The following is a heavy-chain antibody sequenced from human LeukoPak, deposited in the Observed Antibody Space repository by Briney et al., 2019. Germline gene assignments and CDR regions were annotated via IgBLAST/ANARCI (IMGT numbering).Heavy chain of an antibody. J-gene: IGHJ4*02. CDR2: ITSRDGTT. D-gene: IGHD3-22*01. CDR3: ARDRPNYYGSDGHYYRRDGDY. Sequence: PGGSLRLSCAASGFTFSIYAMSWVRQTPGEGLEWVSSITSRDGTTYYADSVKGRFTISRDNSENTLYLQMNSLRAEDSALYYCARDRPNYYGSDGHYYRRDGDYWGQGTLVTVSS. V-gene: IGHV3-23*01. CDR1: GFTFSIYA.